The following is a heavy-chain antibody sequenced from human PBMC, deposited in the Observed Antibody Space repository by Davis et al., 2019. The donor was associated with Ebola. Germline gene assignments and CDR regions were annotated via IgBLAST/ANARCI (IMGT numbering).Heavy chain of an antibody. CDR2: INAYNVNT. CDR3: TTGQQHLIRGY. CDR1: GYTFTIYG. Sequence: AASVKVSCKASGYTFTIYGISWVRQAPGQGLEWMGWINAYNVNTNYAQKLQGRVTMTTDTSTSTAYMELRSLRSDDTAVYYCTTGQQHLIRGYWGQGTLVTVSS. D-gene: IGHD6-13*01. J-gene: IGHJ4*02. V-gene: IGHV1-18*04.